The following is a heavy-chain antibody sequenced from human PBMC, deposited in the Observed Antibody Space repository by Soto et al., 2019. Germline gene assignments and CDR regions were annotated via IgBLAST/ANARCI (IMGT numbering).Heavy chain of an antibody. J-gene: IGHJ4*02. V-gene: IGHV1-46*03. D-gene: IGHD3-3*01. CDR3: ARSLYDFWSGYYPIDY. CDR2: INPSGGST. Sequence: GASVKVSCKASGYTLTSYYMHWVRQSPGQGLEWMGIINPSGGSTSYAQKFQGRVTMTRDTSTSTVYMELSSLRSEDTAVYYCARSLYDFWSGYYPIDYWGQGTLVTVSS. CDR1: GYTLTSYY.